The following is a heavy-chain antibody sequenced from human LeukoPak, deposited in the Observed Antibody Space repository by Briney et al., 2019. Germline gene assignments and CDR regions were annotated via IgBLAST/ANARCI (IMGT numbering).Heavy chain of an antibody. CDR3: TTGGSWYYDFWSGYYAFDI. Sequence: GGSLRLSCVASGVTFSNAWMSWVRQAPGKGLEWVGRIKSKTDGGTTDYAAPVKGRFTISRDDSKNTLCLQMNSLKTEDTAVYYCTTGGSWYYDFWSGYYAFDIWGQGTMVTVSS. CDR1: GVTFSNAW. J-gene: IGHJ3*02. V-gene: IGHV3-15*01. D-gene: IGHD3-3*01. CDR2: IKSKTDGGTT.